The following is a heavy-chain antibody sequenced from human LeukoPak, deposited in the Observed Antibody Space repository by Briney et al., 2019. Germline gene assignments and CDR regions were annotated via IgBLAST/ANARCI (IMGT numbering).Heavy chain of an antibody. D-gene: IGHD2-2*01. J-gene: IGHJ5*02. V-gene: IGHV6-1*01. CDR3: ARRLTQYDCFDP. CDR2: TYYRSTWYN. CDR1: GDSVSSNSVT. Sequence: SQTLSLTCAISGDSVSSNSVTWNWIRRSPSRGLEWLGRTYYRSTWYNDYAVSVRGRITVNPDTSKNQFSLHLNSVTPEDTAVYYCARRLTQYDCFDPWGQGILVTVSS.